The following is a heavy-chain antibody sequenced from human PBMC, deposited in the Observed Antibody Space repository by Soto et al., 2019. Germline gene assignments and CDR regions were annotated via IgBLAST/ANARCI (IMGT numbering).Heavy chain of an antibody. CDR1: SGSLNVDY. CDR3: AGGMDRAKTGY. V-gene: IGHV4-34*01. J-gene: IGHJ4*02. D-gene: IGHD5-18*01. CDR2: VSHTEGT. Sequence: SETLSLTCAVYSGSLNVDYWTWIRQPPGKGLEWIGEVSHTEGTRYSSSLKSRVTISVDTSKNQFSLTLTSLTAADTAVYYCAGGMDRAKTGYWGRGTLVTVSS.